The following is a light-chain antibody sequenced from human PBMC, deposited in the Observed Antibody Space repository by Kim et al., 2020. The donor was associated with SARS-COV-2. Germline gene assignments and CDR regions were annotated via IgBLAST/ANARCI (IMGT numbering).Light chain of an antibody. J-gene: IGLJ2*01. CDR2: QGN. Sequence: VSPGQKASITCYGDKFGDKYACWYQQKPGQSPVLVIYQGNKRPSGIPERGSSSNSGNTATLSIRGTQPMDEADYYCQAWGTSTVVFGGGTQLTVL. CDR3: QAWGTSTVV. V-gene: IGLV3-1*01. CDR1: KFGDKY.